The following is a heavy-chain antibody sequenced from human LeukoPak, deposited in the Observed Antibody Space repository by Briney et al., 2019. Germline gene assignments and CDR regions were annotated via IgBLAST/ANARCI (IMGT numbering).Heavy chain of an antibody. Sequence: SETLSLTCTVSGGSISSSSYYWGWIRQPPGTGLEWIGSIYYSGSTYYNPSLKSRVTISVDTSKNQFSLKLSSVTAADTAVYYCARGGSVHGYYYYYYMDVWGKGTTVTISS. CDR1: GGSISSSSYY. D-gene: IGHD2-15*01. J-gene: IGHJ6*03. CDR2: IYYSGST. CDR3: ARGGSVHGYYYYYYMDV. V-gene: IGHV4-39*07.